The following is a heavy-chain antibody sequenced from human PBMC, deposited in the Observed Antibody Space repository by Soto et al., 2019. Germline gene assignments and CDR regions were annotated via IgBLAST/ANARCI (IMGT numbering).Heavy chain of an antibody. CDR3: ARAKTDIVVVPAASFDY. CDR1: GGSISSYY. CDR2: IYYSGST. V-gene: IGHV4-59*08. D-gene: IGHD2-2*01. J-gene: IGHJ4*02. Sequence: SETLSLTCTVSGGSISSYYWSWIRQPPGKGLEWIGYIYYSGSTNYNPSLKSRVTISVDTSKNQFSLKLSSVTAADTAVYYCARAKTDIVVVPAASFDYWGQGTLVTVSS.